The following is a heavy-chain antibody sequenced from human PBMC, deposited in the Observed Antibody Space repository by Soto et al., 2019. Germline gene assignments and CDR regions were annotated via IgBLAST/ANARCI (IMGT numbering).Heavy chain of an antibody. CDR2: IIPIFGTA. CDR1: GGTFSSYA. Sequence: GASVKVSCKASGGTFSSYATSWVRQAPGQGLEWMGGIIPIFGTANYAQKFQGRVTITADESTSTAYMELSSLRSEDTAVYYCARRIAAPPWWFDPWGQGTLVTVSS. J-gene: IGHJ5*02. V-gene: IGHV1-69*13. D-gene: IGHD6-6*01. CDR3: ARRIAAPPWWFDP.